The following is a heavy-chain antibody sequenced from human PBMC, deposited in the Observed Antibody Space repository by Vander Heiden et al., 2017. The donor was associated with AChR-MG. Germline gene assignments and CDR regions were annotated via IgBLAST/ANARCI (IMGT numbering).Heavy chain of an antibody. V-gene: IGHV2-26*01. CDR2: IFSNDEK. CDR1: GFSLSNARMG. CDR3: ARTRGTYYYDSSGYYFLYYFDY. D-gene: IGHD3-22*01. J-gene: IGHJ4*02. Sequence: QVTLKESGPVLVKPTETLTLTCTVYGFSLSNARMGVSWIRQPPGKALEWLAHIFSNDEKSYSTSLKSRLTISKDTSKSQVVLTMTNMDPVDTATYYCARTRGTYYYDSSGYYFLYYFDYWGQGTLVTVSS.